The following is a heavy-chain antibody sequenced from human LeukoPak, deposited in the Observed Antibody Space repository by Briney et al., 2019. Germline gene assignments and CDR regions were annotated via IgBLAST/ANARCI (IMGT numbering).Heavy chain of an antibody. CDR3: ARDPIRSFGPAKPYWYFDL. CDR2: ISSSSSYI. D-gene: IGHD3-10*01. V-gene: IGHV3-21*06. J-gene: IGHJ2*01. Sequence: GGSLRLSCAASGFTFSSYSMNWVRQAPGKGLEWVSSISSSSSYIYYADSVKGRFTISRDNAKNSLYLQMNNLRAEDTAVYYCARDPIRSFGPAKPYWYFDLWGRGTLVTVSS. CDR1: GFTFSSYS.